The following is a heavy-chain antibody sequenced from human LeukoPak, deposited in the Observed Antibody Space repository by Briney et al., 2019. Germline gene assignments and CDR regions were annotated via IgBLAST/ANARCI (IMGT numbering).Heavy chain of an antibody. J-gene: IGHJ4*02. D-gene: IGHD6-19*01. V-gene: IGHV3-7*01. CDR3: ATEASSGLED. CDR2: IKQDVSEK. Sequence: GGSLRLSCAASGFTFSSYWMSWVRQAPGKGLEWVDNIKQDVSEKYYLDSVKGRFTISRDNAENSLYLRMNSLRAEDTAVHYCATEASSGLEDWGQGILVTVSS. CDR1: GFTFSSYW.